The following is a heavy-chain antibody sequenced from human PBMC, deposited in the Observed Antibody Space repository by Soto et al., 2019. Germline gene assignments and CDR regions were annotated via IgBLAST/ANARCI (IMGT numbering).Heavy chain of an antibody. D-gene: IGHD6-6*01. CDR3: RLGQLVGIDFDL. J-gene: IGHJ2*01. Sequence: PGGSLRLSCAASGFTFSNAWMSWVRQAPGKGLEWVGRIKSKTDGGTTDYAAPVKGRFTISRDDSKNTLYLQMNSLKTEDTAVYYCRLGQLVGIDFDLWGRGTLVTVSS. CDR1: GFTFSNAW. CDR2: IKSKTDGGTT. V-gene: IGHV3-15*01.